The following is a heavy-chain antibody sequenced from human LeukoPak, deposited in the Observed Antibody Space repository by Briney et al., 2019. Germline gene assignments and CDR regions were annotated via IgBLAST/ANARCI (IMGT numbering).Heavy chain of an antibody. V-gene: IGHV4-39*07. CDR2: INYSGKT. Sequence: SETLSLTCTVSGCSMSSSSYYWGWLRQPPGKGLEWIASINYSGKTYYNPSLKSRVTISLDTSKNQFSLKLTSVTAADTAVYYCVRRGSGLNWFDPWGQGTLVTVSS. CDR3: VRRGSGLNWFDP. D-gene: IGHD6-19*01. J-gene: IGHJ5*02. CDR1: GCSMSSSSYY.